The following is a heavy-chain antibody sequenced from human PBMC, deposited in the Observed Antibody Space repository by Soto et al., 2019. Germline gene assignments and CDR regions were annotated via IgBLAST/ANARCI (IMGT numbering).Heavy chain of an antibody. Sequence: EVLLVESGRGLVQPGGSLRLSCAASGFTFRGYAMHWVRQAPGKGLEYVSRISRDGGSTYYVNSVKGRFAISRDNSKNTMYLQLGSLRTDDMAVYYCARDGVATRAFDYWGQGTLVTVSS. CDR3: ARDGVATRAFDY. CDR2: ISRDGGST. CDR1: GFTFRGYA. V-gene: IGHV3-64*01. J-gene: IGHJ4*02. D-gene: IGHD5-12*01.